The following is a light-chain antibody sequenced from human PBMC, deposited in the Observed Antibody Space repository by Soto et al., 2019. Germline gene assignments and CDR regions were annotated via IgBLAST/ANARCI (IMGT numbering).Light chain of an antibody. V-gene: IGKV1-6*01. Sequence: AIQMTPSPSSLSASVGDRVTITCRASQGIRNDLGWYQEKPGKAPKILIYAASSLQSGVPSRFSGRGSGTDFTLTISSLQPEDFATYYCLQDYNYPWTFGQGTKVEIK. CDR2: AAS. CDR1: QGIRND. J-gene: IGKJ1*01. CDR3: LQDYNYPWT.